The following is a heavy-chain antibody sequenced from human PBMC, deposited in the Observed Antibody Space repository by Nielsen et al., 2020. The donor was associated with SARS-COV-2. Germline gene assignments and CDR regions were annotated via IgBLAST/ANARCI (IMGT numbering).Heavy chain of an antibody. D-gene: IGHD3-3*01. CDR3: ARRPLEWLLYSTGFYYFDY. J-gene: IGHJ4*02. CDR2: IYYSGST. Sequence: SETLSLTCTVSGGSISSSSYYWGWIRQPPGKGLEWIGSIYYSGSTYYNPSLKSRVTISVDTSKNQFSLKLSSVTAADTAVYYCARRPLEWLLYSTGFYYFDYWGQGTLVTVSS. CDR1: GGSISSSSYY. V-gene: IGHV4-39*01.